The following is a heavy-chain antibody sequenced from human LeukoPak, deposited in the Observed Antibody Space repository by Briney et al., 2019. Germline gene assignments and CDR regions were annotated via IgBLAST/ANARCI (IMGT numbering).Heavy chain of an antibody. CDR2: IYYSGST. V-gene: IGHV4-59*01. D-gene: IGHD1-26*01. CDR1: GGSISSYY. Sequence: SETLSLTCTVSGGSISSYYWSWLRQPPGKGLEWIGYIYYSGSTNYNPSLKSRVAMSVDTSKNQFSLKLSSVTAADTAVYYCARDSGSSWDRRFFDYWGQGTLVTVSS. J-gene: IGHJ4*02. CDR3: ARDSGSSWDRRFFDY.